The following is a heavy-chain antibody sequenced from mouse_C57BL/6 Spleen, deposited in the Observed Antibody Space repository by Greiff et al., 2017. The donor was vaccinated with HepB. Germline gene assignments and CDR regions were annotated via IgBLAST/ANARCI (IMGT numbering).Heavy chain of an antibody. CDR1: GFTFSSYA. V-gene: IGHV5-4*03. Sequence: EVKLVESGGGLVKPGGSLKPSCAASGFTFSSYAMSWVRQTPEKRLEWVATISDGGSYTYYPDNVKGRFTISRDNAKNNLYLQMSHLKSEDTAMYYCASEVYYGRYFDYWGQGTTLTVAS. D-gene: IGHD2-1*01. J-gene: IGHJ2*01. CDR3: ASEVYYGRYFDY. CDR2: ISDGGSYT.